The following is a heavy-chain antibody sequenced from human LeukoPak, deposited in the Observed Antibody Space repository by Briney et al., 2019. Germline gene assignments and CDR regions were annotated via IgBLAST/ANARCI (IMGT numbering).Heavy chain of an antibody. V-gene: IGHV1-2*02. CDR3: AKPSVRATIH. Sequence: ASVKVSCKASGYTFTGYYMHWVRQAPGQGLEWMGWINPNSGDTNHAQKIQGGVTITRDTSISTAYLELSRLRSDDTAVYYCAKPSVRATIHWGQGTLVTVPS. J-gene: IGHJ4*02. D-gene: IGHD1-26*01. CDR1: GYTFTGYY. CDR2: INPNSGDT.